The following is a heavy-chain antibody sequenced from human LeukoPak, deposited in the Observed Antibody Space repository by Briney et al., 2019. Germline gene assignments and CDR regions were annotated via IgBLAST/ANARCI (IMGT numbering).Heavy chain of an antibody. CDR1: GGSISSGDYY. V-gene: IGHV4-30-4*08. J-gene: IGHJ4*02. Sequence: SETLSLTCTVSGGSISSGDYYWSWIRQPPGKGLEWIGYIYYSGSTYYNPSLKSRVTISVDTSKNQFSLKLSSVTAADTAVYYCTGGSYSWYFDYWGQGTLVTVSS. CDR2: IYYSGST. D-gene: IGHD1-26*01. CDR3: TGGSYSWYFDY.